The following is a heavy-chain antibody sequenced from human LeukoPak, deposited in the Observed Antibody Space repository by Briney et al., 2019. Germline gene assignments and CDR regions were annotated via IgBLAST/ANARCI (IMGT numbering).Heavy chain of an antibody. CDR2: ISSSSGYI. CDR1: GFSFSSFT. Sequence: GGSLRLSCAASGFSFSSFTMNWVRQGPGKGLEWVASISSSSGYIYYADSVKGRFTISRDNAKNSLYLQVNSLRAEDTAVYYCARVDQRGAHNLNYFDYWGQGTLVTVSS. D-gene: IGHD1-1*01. CDR3: ARVDQRGAHNLNYFDY. V-gene: IGHV3-21*01. J-gene: IGHJ4*02.